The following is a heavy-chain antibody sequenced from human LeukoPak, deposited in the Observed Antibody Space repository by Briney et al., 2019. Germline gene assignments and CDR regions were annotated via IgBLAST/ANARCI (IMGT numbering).Heavy chain of an antibody. J-gene: IGHJ2*01. CDR3: ARGCSGSTCYTGWYFDL. CDR1: GYSFTSSE. D-gene: IGHD2-2*02. Sequence: GASVKVSCKASGYSFTSSEINWVRQAPGQGLEWMGWLNPNRGATGYAQKFQGRVTMTKNTSISTVYKELSSLASDDTAVYYCARGCSGSTCYTGWYFDLWGRGTLITVSS. V-gene: IGHV1-8*01. CDR2: LNPNRGAT.